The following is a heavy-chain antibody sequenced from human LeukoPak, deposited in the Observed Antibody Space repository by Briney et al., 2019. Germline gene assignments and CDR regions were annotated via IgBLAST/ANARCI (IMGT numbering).Heavy chain of an antibody. Sequence: GGSLRLSCAASGFTFSSYAMHWVRQAPGKGLEWVAVISYDGRNKYYADSVKGRFTISRDNSKNTLYLQMNSLRAEDTAVYYCARSDYYDGVWDYWGQGTLVTVSS. CDR3: ARSDYYDGVWDY. CDR1: GFTFSSYA. J-gene: IGHJ4*02. V-gene: IGHV3-30*04. D-gene: IGHD3-22*01. CDR2: ISYDGRNK.